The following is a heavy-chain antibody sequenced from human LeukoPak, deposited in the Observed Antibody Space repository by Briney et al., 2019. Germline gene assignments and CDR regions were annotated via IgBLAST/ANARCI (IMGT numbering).Heavy chain of an antibody. CDR3: TREAAAGIDY. V-gene: IGHV3-7*01. Sequence: GGSLRLSCAASGFTFSTYWMSWVRQAPGKGLEWVANIKQDGSEKYYLDSVKGRFTISRDNAKNSLCLQMNSLRAEDTAVYFCTREAAAGIDYWGQGTLVTVSS. CDR1: GFTFSTYW. J-gene: IGHJ4*02. D-gene: IGHD6-13*01. CDR2: IKQDGSEK.